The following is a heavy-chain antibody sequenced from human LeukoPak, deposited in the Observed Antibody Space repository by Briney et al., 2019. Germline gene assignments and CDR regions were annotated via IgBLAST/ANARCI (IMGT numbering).Heavy chain of an antibody. J-gene: IGHJ4*02. V-gene: IGHV3-48*01. CDR3: AKADRRWATYYYDTSGYYYDY. CDR1: GFTFSSYE. CDR2: ISSSSSTI. Sequence: PGGSLRLSCAASGFTFSSYEMNWVRQAPGKGLEWVSYISSSSSTIYYADSVKGRFTISRDNAKNSLYLQMNSLRAEDTAVYYCAKADRRWATYYYDTSGYYYDYWGQGTLVTVSS. D-gene: IGHD3-22*01.